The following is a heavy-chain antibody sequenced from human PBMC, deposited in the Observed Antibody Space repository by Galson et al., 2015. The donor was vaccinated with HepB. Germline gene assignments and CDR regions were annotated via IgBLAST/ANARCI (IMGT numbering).Heavy chain of an antibody. D-gene: IGHD3-10*01. J-gene: IGHJ2*01. CDR1: GDSVSSNSAA. CDR2: TYYRSKWYN. V-gene: IGHV6-1*01. CDR3: ASGPGYYGSGSQCWYFDL. Sequence: CAISGDSVSSNSAAWNWIRQSPSRGLEWLGRTYYRSKWYNDYAVSVKSRITINPDTSKNQFSLQLNSVTPEDTAVYYCASGPGYYGSGSQCWYFDLWGRGTLVTVSS.